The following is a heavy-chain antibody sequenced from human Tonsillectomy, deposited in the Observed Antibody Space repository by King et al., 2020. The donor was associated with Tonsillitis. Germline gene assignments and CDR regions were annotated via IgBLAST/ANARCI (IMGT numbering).Heavy chain of an antibody. CDR2: IFSSWST. CDR1: GGSCSGYY. CDR3: VRDFGSGTYYNRPLYY. Sequence: VQLQESVPGVVKPSETLSLTWTVSGGSCSGYYWSWLRHYPGKGLELFGYIFSSWSTQHNRALKSRVTISVDTSKNQFSLTLRSVTAADTAVYYCVRDFGSGTYYNRPLYYWGLGTLVTVSS. J-gene: IGHJ4*02. V-gene: IGHV4-59*01. D-gene: IGHD3-10*01.